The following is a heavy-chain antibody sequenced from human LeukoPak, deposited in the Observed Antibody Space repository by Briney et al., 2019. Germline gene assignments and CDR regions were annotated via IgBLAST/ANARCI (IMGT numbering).Heavy chain of an antibody. CDR1: GVSISRYY. CDR2: IYSIVTT. CDR3: ARDGRDCSGGSCFD. J-gene: IGHJ4*02. D-gene: IGHD2-15*01. Sequence: SETLSLTCTVSGVSISRYYWSWIRQPAGKGLEWIGRIYSIVTTNYNPSLKSRVTMAVDTSKNQLSLRLSSVTAADTAVYYCARDGRDCSGGSCFDWGQGTLVTVSS. V-gene: IGHV4-4*07.